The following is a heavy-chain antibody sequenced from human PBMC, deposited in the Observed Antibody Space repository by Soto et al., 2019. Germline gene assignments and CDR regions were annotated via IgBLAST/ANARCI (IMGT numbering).Heavy chain of an antibody. CDR3: ARRDFWSGIDD. J-gene: IGHJ4*02. CDR2: IYYSGST. V-gene: IGHV4-39*01. Sequence: AETQSHTSPASGFSISSCGVIWSRLLQAPGKGREWIGSIYYSGSTYYNPSLKSRVTISVDTSKNQFSLKLSSVTAADTAVYYCARRDFWSGIDDWGQGTLVTVPQ. D-gene: IGHD3-3*01. CDR1: GFSISSCGVI.